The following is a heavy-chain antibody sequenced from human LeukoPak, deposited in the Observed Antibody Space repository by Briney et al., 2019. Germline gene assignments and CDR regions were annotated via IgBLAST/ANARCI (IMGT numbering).Heavy chain of an antibody. V-gene: IGHV4-39*01. CDR2: IYYSGST. J-gene: IGHJ4*02. CDR1: GGSMSSVSYY. CDR3: ARQNRGYSYGHYFDY. D-gene: IGHD5-18*01. Sequence: PSETLSLTCTVFGGSMSSVSYYWAWIRQPPGKGLEWIGSIYYSGSTYYNPSLKSRVTISVDTSKNQFSLKLSSVTAADTAVYYCARQNRGYSYGHYFDYWGQGTLVTVSS.